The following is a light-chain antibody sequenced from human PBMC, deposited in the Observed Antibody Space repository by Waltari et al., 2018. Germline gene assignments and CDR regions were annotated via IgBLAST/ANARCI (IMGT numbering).Light chain of an antibody. V-gene: IGLV2-14*01. CDR1: SSDVGGYNL. Sequence: QSALTQPASVSGSPGQSITISCTGTSSDVGGYNLVSWHLQPPGKASKLIIYQVSNRPPGVANRFSGSKSGNTASLAISGLQAEDEADYYCTSYITTRGDWVFGGGTKLTVL. CDR3: TSYITTRGDWV. CDR2: QVS. J-gene: IGLJ3*02.